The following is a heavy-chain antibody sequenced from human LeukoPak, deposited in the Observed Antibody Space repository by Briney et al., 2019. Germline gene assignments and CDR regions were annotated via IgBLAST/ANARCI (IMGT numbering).Heavy chain of an antibody. CDR2: ISSSGSTI. D-gene: IGHD3-9*01. Sequence: GGSLRLSCAASGFTFSSYEMNWVRQAPGKGLEWVSYISSSGSTIYYADSVKGRFTISRDNSKNTLYLQMNSLRGEDTAVYYCAKGFDYYLDYWGQGTLVTVSS. CDR3: AKGFDYYLDY. V-gene: IGHV3-48*03. CDR1: GFTFSSYE. J-gene: IGHJ4*02.